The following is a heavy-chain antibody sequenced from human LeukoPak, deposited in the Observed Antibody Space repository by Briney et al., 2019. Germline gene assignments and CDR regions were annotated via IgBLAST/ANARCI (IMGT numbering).Heavy chain of an antibody. CDR2: LSGSGGST. Sequence: PGGSLRLSCAASGFTFSNFAMSWVRQAPGKGLEWVSGLSGSGGSTYYADSVKGRFTISRDNSKNTVSLQMNSLRAEDTAVYYCARDYYGSGSGIDYWGQGTLVTVSS. CDR1: GFTFSNFA. J-gene: IGHJ4*02. V-gene: IGHV3-23*01. CDR3: ARDYYGSGSGIDY. D-gene: IGHD3-10*01.